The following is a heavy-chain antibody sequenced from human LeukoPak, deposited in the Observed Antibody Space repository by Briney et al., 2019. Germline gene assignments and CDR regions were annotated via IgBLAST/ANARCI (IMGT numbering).Heavy chain of an antibody. Sequence: ASVKVSCKASGYTFTGYYMHWVRQAPGQGLEWMGWINPNSGGTNYAQKFQGRVTMTRDTSISTAYMELSRLRSDDTAVYYCARWGSSNWWEHLGDYWGQGTLVTVSP. D-gene: IGHD2-8*02. CDR3: ARWGSSNWWEHLGDY. CDR2: INPNSGGT. CDR1: GYTFTGYY. V-gene: IGHV1-2*02. J-gene: IGHJ4*02.